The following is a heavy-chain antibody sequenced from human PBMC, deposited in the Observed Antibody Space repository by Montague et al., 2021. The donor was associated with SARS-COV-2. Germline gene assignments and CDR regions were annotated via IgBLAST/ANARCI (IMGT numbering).Heavy chain of an antibody. D-gene: IGHD2-15*01. Sequence: NPSLTSRVTMSVDTSKNQFSLKVNSVTAADTAVYYCARHYSATLPAVYWGQGTLVTVSS. V-gene: IGHV4-59*08. J-gene: IGHJ4*02. CDR3: ARHYSATLPAVY.